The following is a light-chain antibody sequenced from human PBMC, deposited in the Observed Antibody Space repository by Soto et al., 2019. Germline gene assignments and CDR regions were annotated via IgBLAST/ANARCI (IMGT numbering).Light chain of an antibody. Sequence: EIVLTQSPATLSLSPGDRATLSCRASQSVTSSLAWFQQKPGQAPRLLIYDVSRRATAIPARFSGSGSGTDFTLTIGRLEPEDFAVYYCQQRTTWPTFGGGTKVEIK. CDR3: QQRTTWPT. CDR1: QSVTSS. J-gene: IGKJ4*01. V-gene: IGKV3-11*01. CDR2: DVS.